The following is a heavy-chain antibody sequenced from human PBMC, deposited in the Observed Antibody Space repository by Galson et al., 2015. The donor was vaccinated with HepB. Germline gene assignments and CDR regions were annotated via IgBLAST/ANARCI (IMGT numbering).Heavy chain of an antibody. CDR3: ARESGSSWNLFFDY. CDR1: GFTFSSYA. CDR2: ISYDGSNK. J-gene: IGHJ4*02. Sequence: SLRLSCAASGFTFSSYAMHWVRQAPGKGLEWVAVISYDGSNKYYADSVKGRFTISRDNSKNTLYLQMNSLRAEDTAVYYCARESGSSWNLFFDYWGQGTLVTVSS. D-gene: IGHD6-13*01. V-gene: IGHV3-30*04.